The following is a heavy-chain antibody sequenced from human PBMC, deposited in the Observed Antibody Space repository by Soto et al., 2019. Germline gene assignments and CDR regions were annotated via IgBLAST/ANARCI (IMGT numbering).Heavy chain of an antibody. V-gene: IGHV1-69*02. CDR1: VGTFSSYT. D-gene: IGHD3-9*01. J-gene: IGHJ4*02. Sequence: SVKVSCKASVGTFSSYTSSWGRQAPGQGLEWMGRIIPILGIANYAQKFQGRVTITADKSTSTAYMELSSLRSEDTAVYYCARGSRYDILTGFKFDYWGQRTLVTVSS. CDR3: ARGSRYDILTGFKFDY. CDR2: IIPILGIA.